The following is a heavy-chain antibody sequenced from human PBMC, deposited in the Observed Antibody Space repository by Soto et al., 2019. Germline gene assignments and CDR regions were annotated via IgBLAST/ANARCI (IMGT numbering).Heavy chain of an antibody. Sequence: GGSLRLSCAASGFTFSNYSMNWVRQAPGKGLEWVSSISSSSSYIYYADSVKGRFTISRDNAKNSLYLQMNTLSAEDTAVYYCATGIVPATKWGYYSYGLDVWGQGTTVTVSS. D-gene: IGHD2-2*01. V-gene: IGHV3-21*04. CDR3: ATGIVPATKWGYYSYGLDV. CDR2: ISSSSSYI. CDR1: GFTFSNYS. J-gene: IGHJ6*02.